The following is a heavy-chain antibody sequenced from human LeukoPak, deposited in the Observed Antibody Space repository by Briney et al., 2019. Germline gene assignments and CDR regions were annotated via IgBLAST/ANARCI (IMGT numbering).Heavy chain of an antibody. Sequence: ASVTVSFTASGYTFTIYGISWVRQAPGQGLEWMGWISAYNGNTNYAQKLQGRVTMTTDTSTSTAYMELRSLRSDDTAVYYCARGEIVVVPAASYYYYYGMDVWGQGTTVTVSS. CDR3: ARGEIVVVPAASYYYYYGMDV. V-gene: IGHV1-18*01. J-gene: IGHJ6*02. CDR2: ISAYNGNT. D-gene: IGHD2-2*01. CDR1: GYTFTIYG.